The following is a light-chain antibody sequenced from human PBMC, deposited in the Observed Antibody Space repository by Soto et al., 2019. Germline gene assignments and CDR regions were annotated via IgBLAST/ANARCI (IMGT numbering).Light chain of an antibody. Sequence: QSALTQPPSVSGAPGQRVTISCAGTSSNIGAGYGVHWYQQLPGRAPKLLIHNYVNRPSGVPDRFSGSKSGTSASLAITGLQGEDEGDYYCQSYDSNLSGALFGGGTKVTVL. CDR1: SSNIGAGYG. V-gene: IGLV1-40*01. CDR3: QSYDSNLSGAL. CDR2: NYV. J-gene: IGLJ2*01.